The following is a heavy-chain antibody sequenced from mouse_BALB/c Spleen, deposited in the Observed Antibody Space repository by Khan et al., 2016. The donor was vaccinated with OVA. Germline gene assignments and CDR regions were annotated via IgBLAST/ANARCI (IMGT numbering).Heavy chain of an antibody. CDR1: GYIFTNYG. CDR2: INTYTGEP. D-gene: IGHD1-1*01. CDR3: ARTLYGSGYDYAMDY. Sequence: QIQLVQSGPELKKPGETVKISCKASGYIFTNYGMTWVKQAPGKGLKWMGWINTYTGEPTCADDFKGRFAFSLETSANTAYLQINNLKNEDTATYFCARTLYGSGYDYAMDYWGQGTSVTVSS. V-gene: IGHV9-3-1*01. J-gene: IGHJ4*01.